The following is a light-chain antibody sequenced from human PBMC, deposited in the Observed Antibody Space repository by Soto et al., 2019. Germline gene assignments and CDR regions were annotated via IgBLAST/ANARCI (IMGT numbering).Light chain of an antibody. J-gene: IGKJ1*01. CDR3: QQYNSYSEA. CDR1: QTISIW. Sequence: IQMTQSPSTLSAYVGDRVTITCRARQTISIWLAWYQQKPGKAPKLLIYDASILKSGVPSRFSGSGSGTEFTLTISSLQPDDSATYYCQQYNSYSEAFGQGTKVAIK. CDR2: DAS. V-gene: IGKV1-5*01.